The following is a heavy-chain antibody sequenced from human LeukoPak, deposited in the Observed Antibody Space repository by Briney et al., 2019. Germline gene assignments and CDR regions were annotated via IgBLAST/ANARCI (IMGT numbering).Heavy chain of an antibody. V-gene: IGHV4-30-4*01. CDR2: IYYSGST. D-gene: IGHD2-15*01. CDR1: GGSISSGDYY. CDR3: ARAPAQIVVVVAATFGAFDI. Sequence: SETLSLTCTVSGGSISSGDYYWSWIRQPPGKGLEWIGYIYYSGSTYYNPSLKSRVTISVDTSKNQFSLKLSSVTAADTAVYYCARAPAQIVVVVAATFGAFDIWGQGTMVTVSS. J-gene: IGHJ3*02.